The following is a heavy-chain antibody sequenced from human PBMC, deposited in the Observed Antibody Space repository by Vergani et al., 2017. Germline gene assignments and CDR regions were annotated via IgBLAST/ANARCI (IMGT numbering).Heavy chain of an antibody. D-gene: IGHD3-10*01. V-gene: IGHV7-4-1*02. Sequence: QVQLVQSGSELKKPGASVKVSCKASGYTFTSYAMNWVRQAPGHGLEWMGWINTNTGNPTYAQGFTGRFVFSLETYVSTAYLEISSLKAEDTAVYYCARATIHYYGSGSYRGRYYFDYWGQGTLVTVSS. CDR1: GYTFTSYA. J-gene: IGHJ4*02. CDR3: ARATIHYYGSGSYRGRYYFDY. CDR2: INTNTGNP.